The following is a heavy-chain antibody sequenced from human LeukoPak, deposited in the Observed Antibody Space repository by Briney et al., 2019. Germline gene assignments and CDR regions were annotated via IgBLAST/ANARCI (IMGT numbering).Heavy chain of an antibody. D-gene: IGHD3-22*01. V-gene: IGHV1-69*04. J-gene: IGHJ4*02. CDR1: GGTFSSYA. CDR3: ARDRVVVTPSGFDY. CDR2: IIPIFGIA. Sequence: GSSVKVSCKASGGTFSSYAISWVRQAPGQGLEWMGRIIPIFGIANYAQKFQGRVTITADKSTSTAYMELSSLRSEDTAVYYCARDRVVVTPSGFDYWGQGTLVTVSS.